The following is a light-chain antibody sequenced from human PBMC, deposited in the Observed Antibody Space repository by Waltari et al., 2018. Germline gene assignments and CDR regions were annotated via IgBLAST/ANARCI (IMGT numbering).Light chain of an antibody. CDR1: SSNIGNNY. CDR2: ANN. V-gene: IGLV1-51*01. J-gene: IGLJ2*01. CDR3: AAWDSSLSAVV. Sequence: QSVLTQPPSVSAAPGQKVTISCSGSSSNIGNNYVSWYQQLPGTAPKLLIYANNKRPSGNPDRLSGSNAGTSATLGITGLQTGDEADFYCAAWDSSLSAVVFGGGTKLTVL.